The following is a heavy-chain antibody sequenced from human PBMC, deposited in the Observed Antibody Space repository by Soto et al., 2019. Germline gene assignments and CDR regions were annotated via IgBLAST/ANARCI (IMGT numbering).Heavy chain of an antibody. CDR3: ARDGVGVATSYYYYGMDV. V-gene: IGHV4-59*01. Sequence: PSETLSLTCTVSGGSINSYYWSWIRQPPGKGLEWIGYIYYSGSTNYNPSLKSRVTISVDTSKNQFSLKLSSVTAADTAVYYCARDGVGVATSYYYYGMDVWGQGTTVTVSS. CDR1: GGSINSYY. CDR2: IYYSGST. D-gene: IGHD5-12*01. J-gene: IGHJ6*02.